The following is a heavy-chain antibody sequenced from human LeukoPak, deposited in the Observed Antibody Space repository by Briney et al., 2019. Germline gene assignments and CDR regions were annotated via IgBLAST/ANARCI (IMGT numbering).Heavy chain of an antibody. V-gene: IGHV1-2*02. CDR2: INPNTGDT. CDR3: PIGPSSGSYDY. CDR1: GYTFTAYY. Sequence: ASVKVSCKASGYTFTAYYLHWLRQAPGQGLEWLGWINPNTGDTNYAQKFQGRVTLTRDTSISTVYMELSRVRSDDTAVYYCPIGPSSGSYDYWGQGTLVTVSS. J-gene: IGHJ4*02. D-gene: IGHD1-26*01.